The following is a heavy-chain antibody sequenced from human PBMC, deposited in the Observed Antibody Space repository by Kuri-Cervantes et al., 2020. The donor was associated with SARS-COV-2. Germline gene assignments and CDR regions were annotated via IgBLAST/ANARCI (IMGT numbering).Heavy chain of an antibody. J-gene: IGHJ5*02. CDR3: ARASCSSTSCYGWFDP. CDR2: VYTSGIT. V-gene: IGHV4-4*07. CDR1: GASISSYY. D-gene: IGHD2-2*01. Sequence: SETLSLTCAVSGASISSYYWNWIRQPAGKGLEWIGRVYTSGITNYNPSLKSRVTISVDRSKNQFSLKLSSVTAADTAVYYCARASCSSTSCYGWFDPWGQGTLVTVSS.